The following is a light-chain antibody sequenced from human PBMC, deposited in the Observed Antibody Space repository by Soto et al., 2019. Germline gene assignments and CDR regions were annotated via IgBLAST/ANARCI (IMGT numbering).Light chain of an antibody. CDR2: GAS. V-gene: IGKV3-15*01. J-gene: IGKJ1*01. CDR3: QQYNNWPRT. Sequence: EIVLTQSPGTPSLSPCERATLSCRASQSVSSNLAWYQQKPGQAPRLLIYGASTRATGIPARFSGSGSGTEFTLTISSLQSEDFAVYYCQQYNNWPRTFGQGTKVDI. CDR1: QSVSSN.